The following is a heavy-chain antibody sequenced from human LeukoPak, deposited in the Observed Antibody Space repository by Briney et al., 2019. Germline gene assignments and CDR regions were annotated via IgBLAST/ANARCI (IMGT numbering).Heavy chain of an antibody. V-gene: IGHV1-46*01. J-gene: IGHJ4*02. Sequence: VASVKVSCKASGYTFTSYYMHWVRQAPGQGLEWMGIINPSGGSTSYAQKFQGRVIMTRDTSMSTVYMELSSLRSEDTAVYYCASELSRGDEGFDYWGQGTLVTVSS. D-gene: IGHD3-10*01. CDR1: GYTFTSYY. CDR2: INPSGGST. CDR3: ASELSRGDEGFDY.